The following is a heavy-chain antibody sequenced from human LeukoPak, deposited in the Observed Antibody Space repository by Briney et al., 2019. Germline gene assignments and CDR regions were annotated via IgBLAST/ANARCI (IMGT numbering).Heavy chain of an antibody. Sequence: TGGSLRLSCAASGFTFSSYAMSWVRQAPGKGLEWVSAISGSGGSRKYADSVKGRFTISRDNSKNTLFLQMNSLRAEDTAVYYCAKDEVFGVVIPHNWFDPWGQGTLVTVSS. CDR3: AKDEVFGVVIPHNWFDP. CDR1: GFTFSSYA. V-gene: IGHV3-23*01. J-gene: IGHJ5*02. D-gene: IGHD3-3*01. CDR2: ISGSGGSR.